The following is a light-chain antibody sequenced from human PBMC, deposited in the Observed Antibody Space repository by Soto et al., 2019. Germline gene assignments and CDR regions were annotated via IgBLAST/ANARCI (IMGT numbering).Light chain of an antibody. J-gene: IGKJ1*01. CDR2: GAS. V-gene: IGKV3-20*01. CDR3: QQYSDLPWT. Sequence: EIVLTQSPGTLSLSPGERATLSCRASQSVSSTYYAWYQQKPGQAPRLLIYGASSRATGIPDRVSGSGCGTDFTLTISRLEPEDFAVCYCQQYSDLPWTFGQGTTVEIK. CDR1: QSVSSTY.